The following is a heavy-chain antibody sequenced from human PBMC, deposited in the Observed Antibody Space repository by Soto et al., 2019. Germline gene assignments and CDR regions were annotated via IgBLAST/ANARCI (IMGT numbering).Heavy chain of an antibody. CDR2: IYHSGST. V-gene: IGHV4-30-2*01. D-gene: IGHD6-13*01. Sequence: SETLSLTCTVSGGSISSSDYFWTWIRQPPGKGLEWIGYIYHSGSTYYNPSLKSRVTISVDRSKNQFSLKLSSVTAADTAVYYCARGRIAGNWFDPWGQGTLVTVSS. CDR1: GGSISSSDYF. J-gene: IGHJ5*02. CDR3: ARGRIAGNWFDP.